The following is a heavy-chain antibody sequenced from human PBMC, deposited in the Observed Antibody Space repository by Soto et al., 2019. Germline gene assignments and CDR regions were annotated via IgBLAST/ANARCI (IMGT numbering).Heavy chain of an antibody. CDR1: GFTFSSYA. Sequence: GGSLRLSCAASGFTFSSYAMSWVRRAPGKGLEWVSAISGSGGSTYYADSVKGRFTISRDNSKNTLYLQMNSLRAEDTAVYYCAKDSPPLLLWFGELSPNPGMDVWGQGTTVTVSS. D-gene: IGHD3-10*01. CDR2: ISGSGGST. CDR3: AKDSPPLLLWFGELSPNPGMDV. V-gene: IGHV3-23*01. J-gene: IGHJ6*02.